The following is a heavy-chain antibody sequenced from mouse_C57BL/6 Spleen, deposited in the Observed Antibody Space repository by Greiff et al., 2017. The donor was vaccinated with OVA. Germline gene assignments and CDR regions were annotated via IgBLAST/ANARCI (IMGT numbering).Heavy chain of an antibody. CDR1: GYAFTNYL. V-gene: IGHV1-54*01. D-gene: IGHD2-2*01. CDR2: INPGSGGT. CDR3: ARRGNDGFAY. J-gene: IGHJ3*01. Sequence: VQLQQSGAELVRPGTSVKVSCKASGYAFTNYLIEWVKQRPGQGLEWIGVINPGSGGTNYNEKFKGKATLTADKSSSTAYMQLSSLTSEDSAVYFCARRGNDGFAYWGQGTLVTVSA.